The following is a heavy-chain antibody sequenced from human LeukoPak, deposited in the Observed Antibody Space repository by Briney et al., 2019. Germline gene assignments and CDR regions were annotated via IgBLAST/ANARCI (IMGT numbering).Heavy chain of an antibody. CDR2: IYSGGST. CDR1: GFTVSSNY. Sequence: QPGGSLRLSCAASGFTVSSNYMSWVRQAPGKGLELVSVIYSGGSTYYADSVKGRFTISRDNSKNTLYLQMNSLRAEDTAVYYCARVAYYDFWSGYFYLWGQGILVTVSS. D-gene: IGHD3-3*01. J-gene: IGHJ4*02. V-gene: IGHV3-66*02. CDR3: ARVAYYDFWSGYFYL.